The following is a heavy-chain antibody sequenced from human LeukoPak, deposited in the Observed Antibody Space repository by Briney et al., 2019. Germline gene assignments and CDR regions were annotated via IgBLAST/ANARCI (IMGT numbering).Heavy chain of an antibody. CDR3: AREWNRDGYNRFDY. CDR1: GFTVSSNY. D-gene: IGHD5-24*01. Sequence: GGSLRLSCAASGFTVSSNYMSWVRQAPGRGLEWVSVIYNGGSTYYADSVKGRFTISRDNSKNTLYLQMNSLRAEDTAVYYCAREWNRDGYNRFDYWGQGTLVTVSS. CDR2: IYNGGST. J-gene: IGHJ4*02. V-gene: IGHV3-53*01.